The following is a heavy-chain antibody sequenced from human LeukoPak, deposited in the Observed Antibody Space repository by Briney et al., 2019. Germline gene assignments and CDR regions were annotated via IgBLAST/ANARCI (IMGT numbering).Heavy chain of an antibody. Sequence: GGSLRLSCAASGLTFSSHWMHWVRQAPGKGLEWVVVISYDGNNKYDADSVKGRFTISRDNSKNTLYLQMNSLRAEDTAVYYCARLPGYCSSNSCYKMTIPFDYWGRGTLVTVSS. V-gene: IGHV3-30-3*01. CDR1: GLTFSSHW. CDR3: ARLPGYCSSNSCYKMTIPFDY. D-gene: IGHD2-2*02. CDR2: ISYDGNNK. J-gene: IGHJ4*02.